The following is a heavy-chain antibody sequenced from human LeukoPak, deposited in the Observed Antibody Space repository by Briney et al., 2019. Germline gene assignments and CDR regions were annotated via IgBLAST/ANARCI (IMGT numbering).Heavy chain of an antibody. CDR1: GGSISSYY. CDR3: ARVDYYDSSGYFGLDY. Sequence: SETLSLTCTVSGGSISSYYWSWIRQPPGKGLEWIGYIYYSGSTNYNPSLKSRVTISVDTSKNQLSLKLSSVTAADTAVYYCARVDYYDSSGYFGLDYWGQGTLVTVSS. J-gene: IGHJ4*02. D-gene: IGHD3-22*01. CDR2: IYYSGST. V-gene: IGHV4-59*01.